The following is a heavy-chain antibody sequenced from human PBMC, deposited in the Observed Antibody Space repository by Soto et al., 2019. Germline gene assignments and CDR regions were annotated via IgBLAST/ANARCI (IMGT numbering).Heavy chain of an antibody. CDR1: GGSFTSNNW. CDR2: IYRTGST. V-gene: IGHV4-4*02. D-gene: IGHD6-19*01. CDR3: AKQALAGTGEHFDS. J-gene: IGHJ4*02. Sequence: SEPLSLTCAVSGGSFTSNNWWTWVRQPPGQGLEWIGGIYRTGSTNYNPSLKSRVTISLDKSENQFSLKVTSLTAADTAVYYCAKQALAGTGEHFDSWGQGTLVTVSS.